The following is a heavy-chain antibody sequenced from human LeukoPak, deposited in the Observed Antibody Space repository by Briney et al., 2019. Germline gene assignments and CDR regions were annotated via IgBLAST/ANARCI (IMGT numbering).Heavy chain of an antibody. J-gene: IGHJ4*02. V-gene: IGHV4-39*07. CDR1: GDSVSSSTYY. D-gene: IGHD1-26*01. Sequence: PSETLSLTCTVSGDSVSSSTYYWGWIRQPPGKGLEWIGSIYYSGSTYYNPSLKSRVTISVDTSKNQFSLKLSSVTAADTAVYYCARDPGTYLDYFDYWAQGTLVTVSS. CDR3: ARDPGTYLDYFDY. CDR2: IYYSGST.